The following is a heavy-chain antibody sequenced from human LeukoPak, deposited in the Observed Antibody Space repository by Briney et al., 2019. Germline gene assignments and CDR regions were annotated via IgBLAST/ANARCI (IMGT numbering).Heavy chain of an antibody. D-gene: IGHD1-26*01. CDR3: ARHIRGSGHVGPQTGVDY. CDR1: GGSISSYY. CDR2: IYYSGTP. Sequence: PSETMSLTSTVYGGSISSYYSSWVRHPDGKGLEWIGYIYYSGTPNYTPSLQSRVTRSVATAKNRCPLTLSSVTAADTAVYYCARHIRGSGHVGPQTGVDYWGQGTLVTVSS. J-gene: IGHJ4*02. V-gene: IGHV4-59*08.